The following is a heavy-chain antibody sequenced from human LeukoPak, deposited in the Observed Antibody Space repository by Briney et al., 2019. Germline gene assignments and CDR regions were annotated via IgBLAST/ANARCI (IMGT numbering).Heavy chain of an antibody. J-gene: IGHJ4*02. V-gene: IGHV3-74*01. Sequence: GGSLRLSCAASGFTFSNYWMHWVRQAPGKGLVWVSRINTDGSSTSYVDSVKGRFTISRDNAKNSLYLQMDSLRAEDTAVYYCARVSSTGYAVSSGLFYWGQGTLVTVSS. CDR2: INTDGSST. CDR1: GFTFSNYW. D-gene: IGHD3-9*01. CDR3: ARVSSTGYAVSSGLFY.